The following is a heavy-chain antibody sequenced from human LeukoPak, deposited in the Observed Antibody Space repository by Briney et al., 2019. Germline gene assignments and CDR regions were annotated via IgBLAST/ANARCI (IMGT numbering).Heavy chain of an antibody. D-gene: IGHD3-10*01. J-gene: IGHJ6*02. CDR3: AKDPNIRGPGSQSPNYYYGMDV. CDR2: ISGSGGST. CDR1: GFTFSSYA. V-gene: IGHV3-23*01. Sequence: GGSLRLSCAASGFTFSSYAMSWVRQAPGKGLEWVSAISGSGGSTYYADSVKGRFTISRDNSKNTLYLQMNSLRAEDTAVYYCAKDPNIRGPGSQSPNYYYGMDVWGQGTTVTVSS.